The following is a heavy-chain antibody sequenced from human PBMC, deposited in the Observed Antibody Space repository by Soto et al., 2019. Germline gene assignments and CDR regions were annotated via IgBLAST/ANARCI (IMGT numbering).Heavy chain of an antibody. V-gene: IGHV4-59*01. CDR2: IYYSGST. CDR1: GGSISSYY. Sequence: QVQLQESGPGLVKPSETLSLTCTVSGGSISSYYWSWIRQPPGKGLEWIGYIYYSGSTNYNPSLKSRVTISVDTSKNQFSLKLSSVTAADTAVYYCARVLAVAGVFDYWGQGTLVTVSS. D-gene: IGHD6-19*01. J-gene: IGHJ4*02. CDR3: ARVLAVAGVFDY.